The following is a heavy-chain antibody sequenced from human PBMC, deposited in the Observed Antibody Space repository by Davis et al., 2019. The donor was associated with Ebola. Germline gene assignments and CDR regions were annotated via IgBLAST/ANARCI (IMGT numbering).Heavy chain of an antibody. CDR1: GGSISSYY. CDR3: ATSGKAPDY. J-gene: IGHJ4*02. V-gene: IGHV4-59*01. Sequence: SETLSLTCTVSGGSISSYYWNWIRQPPGKGPEWIACIYYSGSTNYNPSLKSRVTMSVDTSKNQFSLKLRSVTAADTAVYYCATSGKAPDYWGQGTLVTVSS. CDR2: IYYSGST.